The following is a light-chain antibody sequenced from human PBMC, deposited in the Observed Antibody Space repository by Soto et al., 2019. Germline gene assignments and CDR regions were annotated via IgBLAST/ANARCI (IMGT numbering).Light chain of an antibody. CDR3: QQYGSART. Sequence: EIVLTQSPATLSALPGYRFTLSCRASQYINTRLAWYQHTPGQAPRLLIYAASSRATGIPDRFSGSASGTDFPLTISRLEPEDSAVYYRQQYGSARTFGQGTTVDTK. CDR1: QYINTR. V-gene: IGKV3-20*01. J-gene: IGKJ1*01. CDR2: AAS.